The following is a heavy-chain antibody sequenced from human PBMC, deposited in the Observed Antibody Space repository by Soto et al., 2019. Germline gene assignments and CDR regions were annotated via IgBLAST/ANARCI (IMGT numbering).Heavy chain of an antibody. CDR2: VIPIFGST. J-gene: IGHJ3*02. D-gene: IGHD5-12*01. CDR1: GNTFSTYA. Sequence: QVQLVQSGPEVKKPGSSVKVSCKASGNTFSTYAITWVRQAPGQGLEWMGRVIPIFGSTKYAQRLQGRVTIGADITTTTAYMEVRSPTSEDTAIYYCSIDLGYKEWQRVPATDSGAYDIWGQGTMVTVSS. V-gene: IGHV1-69*06. CDR3: SIDLGYKEWQRVPATDSGAYDI.